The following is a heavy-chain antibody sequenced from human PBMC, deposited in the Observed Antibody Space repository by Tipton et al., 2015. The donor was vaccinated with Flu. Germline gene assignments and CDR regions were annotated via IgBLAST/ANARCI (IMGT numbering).Heavy chain of an antibody. J-gene: IGHJ4*02. CDR3: ARSTYHYGSGSSDY. V-gene: IGHV4-61*02. CDR2: IYTNANT. Sequence: TLSLTCTVSGGSISRGSYYYNWIRQPAGKGLEWIGRIYTNANTNYKPSLKSRVTISIDRSKNQFSLRLSSVTAADTAMYYCARSTYHYGSGSSDYWGQGTLVTVSS. CDR1: GGSISRGSYY. D-gene: IGHD3-10*01.